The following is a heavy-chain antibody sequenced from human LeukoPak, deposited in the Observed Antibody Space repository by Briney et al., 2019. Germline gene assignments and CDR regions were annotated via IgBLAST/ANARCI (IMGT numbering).Heavy chain of an antibody. CDR1: GVSISSYY. CDR3: ARRAPYYGMDV. V-gene: IGHV4-59*01. J-gene: IGHJ6*02. Sequence: SETLSLTCSVAGVSISSYYWSWIRQPPGKGLEWIGYVKYSGTTDYNPSLKSRVTISVDTSKNQFSLKVTSVTAADTAVYYCARRAPYYGMDVWGQGTAVTVSS. CDR2: VKYSGTT.